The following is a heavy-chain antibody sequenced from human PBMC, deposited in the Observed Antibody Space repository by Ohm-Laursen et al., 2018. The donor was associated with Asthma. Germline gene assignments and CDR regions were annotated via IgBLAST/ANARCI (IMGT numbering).Heavy chain of an antibody. CDR1: GFTFRSYA. J-gene: IGHJ6*02. D-gene: IGHD6-13*01. Sequence: SLRLSCSASGFTFRSYAMHWVRQAPGKGLEWVAVISYDGSNKYYADSVKGRFTISRDNSKDTLYLQMNSLRAEDTAVYYCAKDRAAAGTGVRYYYYYGMDVWGQGTTVTVSS. CDR2: ISYDGSNK. V-gene: IGHV3-30*04. CDR3: AKDRAAAGTGVRYYYYYGMDV.